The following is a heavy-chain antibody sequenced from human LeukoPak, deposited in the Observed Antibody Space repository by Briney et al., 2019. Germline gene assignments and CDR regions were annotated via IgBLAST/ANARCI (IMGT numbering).Heavy chain of an antibody. CDR2: ISGSGGST. J-gene: IGHJ1*01. D-gene: IGHD6-19*01. Sequence: GGSLRLSCAASGFTFSSYWMSWVRQAPGKGLEWLSGISGSGGSTSYAGSVKGRFTISRDNSKNTLYLQMNSLKAEDTAVYYCAREYDLEVRQWLVPPFQHWGQGTLVTVSS. CDR3: AREYDLEVRQWLVPPFQH. CDR1: GFTFSSYW. V-gene: IGHV3-23*01.